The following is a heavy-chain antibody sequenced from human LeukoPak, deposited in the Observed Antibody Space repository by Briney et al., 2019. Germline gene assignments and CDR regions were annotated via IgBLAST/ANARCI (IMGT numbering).Heavy chain of an antibody. CDR3: ARDDYNNYYYGMDV. V-gene: IGHV4-30-4*01. J-gene: IGHJ6*02. CDR2: IYYSGST. Sequence: SQTLSLTCTVSGGSISSGDYYWSWIRQPPGKGLEWIGYIYYSGSTYYNPSLKSRVTISVDTSKNQFSLKLSPVTAADTAVYYCARDDYNNYYYGMDVWGQGTTVTVSS. D-gene: IGHD4-11*01. CDR1: GGSISSGDYY.